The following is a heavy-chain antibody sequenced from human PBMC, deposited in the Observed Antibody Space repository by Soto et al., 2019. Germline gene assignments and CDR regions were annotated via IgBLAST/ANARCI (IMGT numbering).Heavy chain of an antibody. J-gene: IGHJ6*02. CDR3: ARNGVGAKKVYYYYGMDV. CDR2: IYYSGST. CDR1: GGSISSYY. Sequence: SETLSLTCTVSGGSISSYYWSWIRQPPGKGLEWIGYIYYSGSTNYNPSLKSRVTISVDTSKNQFSLKLSSVTAADTAVYYCARNGVGAKKVYYYYGMDVWGQGTTVTVS. D-gene: IGHD1-26*01. V-gene: IGHV4-59*01.